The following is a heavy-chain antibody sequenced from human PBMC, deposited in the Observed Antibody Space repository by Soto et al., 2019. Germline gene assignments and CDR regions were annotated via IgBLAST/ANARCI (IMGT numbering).Heavy chain of an antibody. CDR1: GYTFTTYV. Sequence: ASVKVSCKASGYTFTTYVMHCVRQAPGQRLEWMGWIDAGNGNTRYSQNFQGRVTITRDTSASTAYMEVSSLRSEDTAAYYCARDSLGNVDFWGQGTLVTVSS. CDR3: ARDSLGNVDF. CDR2: IDAGNGNT. V-gene: IGHV1-3*01. D-gene: IGHD3-16*02. J-gene: IGHJ4*02.